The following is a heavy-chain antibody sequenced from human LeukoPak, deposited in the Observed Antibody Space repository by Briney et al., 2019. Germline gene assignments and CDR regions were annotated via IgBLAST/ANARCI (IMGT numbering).Heavy chain of an antibody. CDR3: ASLNVDTSCPGDY. D-gene: IGHD2-2*01. CDR2: IYYSGST. CDR1: GGSISSGGYY. Sequence: PSETLSLTCTVSGGSISSGGYYWSWIRQHPGKGLEWIGYIYYSGSTYYNPSLKSRVTISVDTSKNQFSLKLSSVTAADTAVYYCASLNVDTSCPGDYWGQGTLVTVSS. J-gene: IGHJ4*02. V-gene: IGHV4-31*03.